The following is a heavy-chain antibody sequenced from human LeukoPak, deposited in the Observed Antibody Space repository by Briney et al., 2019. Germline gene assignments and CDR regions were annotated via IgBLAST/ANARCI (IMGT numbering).Heavy chain of an antibody. CDR2: IYYNVAT. V-gene: IGHV4-39*02. CDR3: ARVRDVYNRNWAY. CDR1: GGSISSSIYY. Sequence: KSSETLSLTCTVSGGSISSSIYYWGWFRQPPGKGLEWIGSIYYNVATYYNSSLKSRVTISVDTSKNHLSLKLSSVTAADTAVYYCARVRDVYNRNWAYWGQGTLVTVSS. J-gene: IGHJ4*02. D-gene: IGHD5-24*01.